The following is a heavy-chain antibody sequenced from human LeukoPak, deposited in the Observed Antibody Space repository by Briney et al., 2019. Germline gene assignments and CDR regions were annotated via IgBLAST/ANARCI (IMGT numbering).Heavy chain of an antibody. Sequence: ADTLSLPCGVSGYSMIIVFYRGWIGQPPGTGLEWLGSFFHGGSTYYNPSLKTRVTISVDTSKNQFSLKLSSVTAADTAFYYCARGYLAPAGLRAPNWFAPWGQGTLVTVSS. CDR1: GYSMIIVFY. J-gene: IGHJ5*02. D-gene: IGHD3-16*01. V-gene: IGHV4-38-2*01. CDR3: ARGYLAPAGLRAPNWFAP. CDR2: FFHGGST.